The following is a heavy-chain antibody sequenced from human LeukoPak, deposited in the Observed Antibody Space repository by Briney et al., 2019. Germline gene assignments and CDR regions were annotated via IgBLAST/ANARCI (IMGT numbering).Heavy chain of an antibody. CDR2: ISSSSSYI. V-gene: IGHV3-21*01. CDR1: GFTFSSYS. Sequence: GGSLRLSYAASGFTFSSYSLNWVRQAPGKGLEWVSSISSSSSYIYYADSVKGRFTISRDNAKNSLYLQMNSLRAEDTAVYYCARDPLSRGYSYGYFGYWGQGTLVTVSS. J-gene: IGHJ4*02. CDR3: ARDPLSRGYSYGYFGY. D-gene: IGHD5-18*01.